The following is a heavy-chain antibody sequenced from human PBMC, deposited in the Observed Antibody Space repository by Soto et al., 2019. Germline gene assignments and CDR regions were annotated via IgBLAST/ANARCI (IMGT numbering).Heavy chain of an antibody. CDR2: IYYSGST. V-gene: IGHV4-31*03. J-gene: IGHJ4*02. CDR1: GGSISIGGYY. CDR3: ARGVGIAAAIDY. Sequence: SETLSLTCTVSGGSISIGGYYWSWILQHPGKGLEWIGYIYYSGSTYYNPSLKSRVTISVDTSKNQFSLKLSSVTAADTAVYYCARGVGIAAAIDYWGQGTLVTVSS. D-gene: IGHD6-13*01.